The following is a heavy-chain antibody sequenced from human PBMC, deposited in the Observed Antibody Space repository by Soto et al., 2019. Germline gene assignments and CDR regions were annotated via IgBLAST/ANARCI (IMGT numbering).Heavy chain of an antibody. D-gene: IGHD6-19*01. CDR3: ASTYSSGWTDDY. CDR1: GGSFSGYY. CDR2: INHSGST. V-gene: IGHV4-34*01. J-gene: IGHJ4*02. Sequence: QVQLQQWGAGLLKPSETLSLTCAVYGGSFSGYYWSWIRQPPGKGLEWIGEINHSGSTNYNPSLKSRVTISVDTSKNQFSLKLSSVTAADTAVYYCASTYSSGWTDDYWGQGTLVTVSS.